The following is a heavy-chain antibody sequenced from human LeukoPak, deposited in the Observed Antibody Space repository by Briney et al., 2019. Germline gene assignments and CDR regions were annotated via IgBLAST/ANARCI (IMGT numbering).Heavy chain of an antibody. J-gene: IGHJ3*02. V-gene: IGHV3-30*02. D-gene: IGHD2-21*01. CDR2: IRYDGSNK. CDR3: AKDSFVVVIAIQDAFDI. Sequence: GGSLRLXCAASGFTFSSYGMHWVRQAPGKGLEWVAFIRYDGSNKYYADSVKGRFTISRDNSKNTLYLQMNSLRAEDTAVYYCAKDSFVVVIAIQDAFDIWGQGTMVTVSS. CDR1: GFTFSSYG.